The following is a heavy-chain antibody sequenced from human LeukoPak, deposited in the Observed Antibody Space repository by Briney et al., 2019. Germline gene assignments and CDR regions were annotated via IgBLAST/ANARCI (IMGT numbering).Heavy chain of an antibody. CDR2: IYYSGST. J-gene: IGHJ3*02. Sequence: SETLSLTCTVSGGSFSSYYWSWIRQPPGKGLEWVGYIYYSGSTNYNPYLKSRVTISVDTSKKQFSLKLSSVTAADTAVYYCAKQADAFDIWGEGTMVTVSS. V-gene: IGHV4-59*08. CDR3: AKQADAFDI. CDR1: GGSFSSYY.